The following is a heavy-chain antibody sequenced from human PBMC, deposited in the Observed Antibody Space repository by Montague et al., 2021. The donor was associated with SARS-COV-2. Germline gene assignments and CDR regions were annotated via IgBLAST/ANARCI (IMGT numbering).Heavy chain of an antibody. D-gene: IGHD3-10*01. V-gene: IGHV6-1*01. CDR2: TYYRSKWYN. J-gene: IGHJ6*02. CDR1: GDSVASNSAA. Sequence: CAISGDSVASNSAAWNWNRQSPSRGLEWLGRTYYRSKWYNDYAVSVKSRITINPDTSKNQFSLQLNSVTPEDTAVYYCARGIWFGELLTGYYYYGMDVWGQGTTGTVSS. CDR3: ARGIWFGELLTGYYYYGMDV.